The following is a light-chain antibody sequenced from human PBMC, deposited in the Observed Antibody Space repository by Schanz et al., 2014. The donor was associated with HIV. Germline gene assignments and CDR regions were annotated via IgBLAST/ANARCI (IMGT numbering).Light chain of an antibody. J-gene: IGKJ4*01. CDR2: KAS. V-gene: IGKV1-5*03. Sequence: DIQMTQSPSTLSASVGDRVTITCRASQSISSWLAWYKQKPGKAPKLLIYKASSLEGGVPSRFSGSGSGTEFTLTISSLQPDDFAIYYCQQPASYPLTFGGGTKVEIK. CDR3: QQPASYPLT. CDR1: QSISSW.